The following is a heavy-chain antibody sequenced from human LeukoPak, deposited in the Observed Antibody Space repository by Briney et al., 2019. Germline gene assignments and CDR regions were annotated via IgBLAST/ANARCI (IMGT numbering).Heavy chain of an antibody. V-gene: IGHV4-34*01. J-gene: IGHJ4*02. D-gene: IGHD6-19*01. Sequence: KPSETLSLTCAVYGGSFSGYYWSWIRQPPGKGLEWIGEINHSGSTNYNPSLKSRVAISVDTSKNQFSLKLSSVTAADTAVYYCATHVRYPGIAVAGIDYWGQGTLVTVSS. CDR2: INHSGST. CDR1: GGSFSGYY. CDR3: ATHVRYPGIAVAGIDY.